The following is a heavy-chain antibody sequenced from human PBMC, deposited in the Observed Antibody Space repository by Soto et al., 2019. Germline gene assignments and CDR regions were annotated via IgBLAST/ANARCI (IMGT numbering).Heavy chain of an antibody. J-gene: IGHJ4*02. V-gene: IGHV3-23*01. D-gene: IGHD2-8*01. Sequence: EVQLLESGGGLVQPGGSLRLSCVASRFSFSSYEMSWVRQAAGKGLEWVSRVSLTGDRTNYARYVKGRFTVSSDNFKNTLYLEMDSLRPEDTAIYYCARGGGYCTPTSCAIDSWGRGTPVTVSS. CDR3: ARGGGYCTPTSCAIDS. CDR2: VSLTGDRT. CDR1: RFSFSSYE.